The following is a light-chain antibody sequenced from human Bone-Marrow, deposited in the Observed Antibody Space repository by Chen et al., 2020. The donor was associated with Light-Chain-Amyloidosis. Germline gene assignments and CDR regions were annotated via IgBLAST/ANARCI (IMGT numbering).Light chain of an antibody. CDR3: CSYQGCCNPYV. CDR1: SSDVGVSNL. V-gene: IGLV2-23*02. J-gene: IGLJ1*01. Sequence: QSALTQPPPVSGSPGQSITVNSAGTSSDVGVSNLVSWYQQHPGKAPKLTIYEVTKRPSGVSTRFSGSKSGNTASLTISGLQAEDEADYYCCSYQGCCNPYVFGTGTKVTVL. CDR2: EVT.